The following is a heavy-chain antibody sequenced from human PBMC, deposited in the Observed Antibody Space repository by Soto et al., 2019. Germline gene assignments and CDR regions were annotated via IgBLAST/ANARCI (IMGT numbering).Heavy chain of an antibody. CDR3: ATSLDP. CDR2: IFYRGTT. CDR1: GGSISSGGYY. J-gene: IGHJ5*02. Sequence: QVQLQESGPGLVKPSQTLSLTCTVSGGSISSGGYYWSWIRQHPGKGLEWIGYIFYRGTTYYNPSLKSRLTISVDTYKNQFSLKLSAVTAAATALFYSATSLDPWGEGTLVTVSS. V-gene: IGHV4-31*03.